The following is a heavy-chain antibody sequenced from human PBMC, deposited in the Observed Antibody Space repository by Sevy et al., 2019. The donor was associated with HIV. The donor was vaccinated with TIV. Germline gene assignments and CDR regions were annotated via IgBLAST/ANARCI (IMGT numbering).Heavy chain of an antibody. D-gene: IGHD6-19*01. CDR2: IWYDGTNK. CDR3: AREDIRVAGIGYYFHS. CDR1: GFSISGYG. Sequence: GGSLRLSCAASGFSISGYGMQWVRQAPGKGLEWVAVIWYDGTNKEYADSVKGRFTISRDNSKNTLYLQMNSLRAEDTAVYYCAREDIRVAGIGYYFHSWGQGTLVTVSS. J-gene: IGHJ4*02. V-gene: IGHV3-33*01.